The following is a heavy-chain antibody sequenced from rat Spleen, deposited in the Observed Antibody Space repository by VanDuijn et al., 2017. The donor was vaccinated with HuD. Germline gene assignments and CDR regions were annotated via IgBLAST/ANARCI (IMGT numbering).Heavy chain of an antibody. CDR1: GNSIANGYR. CDR3: TSHGARVSRFAY. V-gene: IGHV3-3*01. CDR2: INSASTT. D-gene: IGHD1-4*01. Sequence: EVQLQESGPGLVKPSQSLSLTCSVTGNSIANGYRWNWIRRFPGSKLEWMGYINSASTTVYNPSLKSRISITRDTTRNQFFLQVNSVTTEDTATYYCTSHGARVSRFAYWGQGTLVTVSS. J-gene: IGHJ3*01.